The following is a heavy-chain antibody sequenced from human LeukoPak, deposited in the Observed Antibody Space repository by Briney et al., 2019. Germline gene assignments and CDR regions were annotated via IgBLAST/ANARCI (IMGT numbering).Heavy chain of an antibody. CDR2: INPSGGSK. D-gene: IGHD3-10*01. CDR3: ARSMVRVPGDP. CDR1: GYTFTSYY. V-gene: IGHV1-46*03. J-gene: IGHJ5*02. Sequence: ASVKVSCKASGYTFTSYYMHWVRQAPGQGLEWMGIINPSGGSKSYAQKFQGRVTMTRDTSTSTVYMELSSLRSEDTAVYYCARSMVRVPGDPWGQGTLVTVSS.